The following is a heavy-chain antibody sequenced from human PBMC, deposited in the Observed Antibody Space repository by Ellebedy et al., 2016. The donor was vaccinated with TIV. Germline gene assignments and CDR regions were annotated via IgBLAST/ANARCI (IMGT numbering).Heavy chain of an antibody. Sequence: GESLKISCTASGFTLRDYGVSWVRQAPGKGLEWVGFFRGIPYGGTTEYAASVKGRFTISRDDSKGIAYLQMNSLKTEDTAVYYCARNGRMDVWGQGTTVAVSS. D-gene: IGHD1-1*01. J-gene: IGHJ6*02. V-gene: IGHV3-49*04. CDR1: GFTLRDYG. CDR2: FRGIPYGGTT. CDR3: ARNGRMDV.